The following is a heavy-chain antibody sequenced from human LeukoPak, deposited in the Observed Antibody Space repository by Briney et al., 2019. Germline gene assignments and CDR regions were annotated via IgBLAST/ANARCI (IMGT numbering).Heavy chain of an antibody. J-gene: IGHJ5*02. CDR2: ISAYNGNT. CDR3: AREKDSGYDSWFDP. CDR1: GYTFTSYG. Sequence: ASVTVSCKASGYTFTSYGISWVRQAPGQGLEWMGWISAYNGNTNYAQKLQGRVTVTTDTSTSTAYMELRSLRSDDTAVYYCAREKDSGYDSWFDPWGQGILVTVSS. V-gene: IGHV1-18*01. D-gene: IGHD5-12*01.